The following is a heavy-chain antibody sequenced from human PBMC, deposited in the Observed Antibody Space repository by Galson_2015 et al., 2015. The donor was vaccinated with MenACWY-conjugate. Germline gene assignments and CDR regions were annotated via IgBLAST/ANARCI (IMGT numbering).Heavy chain of an antibody. CDR3: ARQTSDRAFDI. Sequence: ETLSLTCSVSGGSITSDYWSWIRQPPGKGLEWIANIYFSGGTKYNPSLKSRVTISLDTSKNQVSLMVSSVTAADTAVYYCARQTSDRAFDIWGQGTMVTVSS. J-gene: IGHJ3*02. CDR2: IYFSGGT. CDR1: GGSITSDY. V-gene: IGHV4-59*08.